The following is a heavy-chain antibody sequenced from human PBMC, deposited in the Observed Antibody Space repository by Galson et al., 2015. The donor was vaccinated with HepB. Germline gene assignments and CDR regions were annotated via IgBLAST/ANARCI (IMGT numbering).Heavy chain of an antibody. CDR3: ARTYTMLDAFDI. D-gene: IGHD3-10*02. CDR1: GYTFTSYY. CDR2: INPSGGST. V-gene: IGHV1-46*01. Sequence: SVKVSCKASGYTFTSYYMHWVRQAPGQGLEWMGIINPSGGSTSYAQKFQGRVTMTRDTSTSTVYMELSSLRSEDTAVYCCARTYTMLDAFDIWGQGTMVTVSS. J-gene: IGHJ3*02.